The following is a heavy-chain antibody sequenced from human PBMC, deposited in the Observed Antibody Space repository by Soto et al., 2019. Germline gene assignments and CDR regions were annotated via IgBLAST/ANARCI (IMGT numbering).Heavy chain of an antibody. J-gene: IGHJ6*02. CDR2: ISYDGSNK. V-gene: IGHV3-30-3*01. Sequence: GGALRVYCAASGFTFSSYAMHWVRQAPGKGLEWVAVISYDGSNKYYADSVKGRFTISRDNSKNTLYLQMNSLRAEDTAVYYCARKADYYYGMDVWGQGTTVTVSS. CDR1: GFTFSSYA. CDR3: ARKADYYYGMDV.